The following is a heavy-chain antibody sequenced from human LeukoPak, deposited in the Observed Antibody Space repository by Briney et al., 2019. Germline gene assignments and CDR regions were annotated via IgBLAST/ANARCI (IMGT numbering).Heavy chain of an antibody. D-gene: IGHD3-3*01. CDR3: TRRDDFWSGYCLDY. CDR2: INWNGGST. Sequence: GGSLRLSCTASGFTFGDYAMSWVRQAPGKGLEWVSGINWNGGSTGYADSVKGRFTISRDNAKNSLYLQMNSLRAEDTALYYCTRRDDFWSGYCLDYWGQGTLVTVSS. J-gene: IGHJ4*02. CDR1: GFTFGDYA. V-gene: IGHV3-20*04.